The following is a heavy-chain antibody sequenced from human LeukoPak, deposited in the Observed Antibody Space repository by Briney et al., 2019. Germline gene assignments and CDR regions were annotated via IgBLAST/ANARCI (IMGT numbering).Heavy chain of an antibody. J-gene: IGHJ4*02. CDR3: ARDRYGDYFDY. CDR2: INPSGGST. V-gene: IGHV1-46*01. Sequence: RASVKVSCKASGYTFTGYYMHWVRQAPGQGLEWMGIINPSGGSTSYAQKFQGRVTMTRDTSTSTVYMELSSLRSEDTAVYYCARDRYGDYFDYWGQGTLVTVSS. CDR1: GYTFTGYY. D-gene: IGHD4/OR15-4a*01.